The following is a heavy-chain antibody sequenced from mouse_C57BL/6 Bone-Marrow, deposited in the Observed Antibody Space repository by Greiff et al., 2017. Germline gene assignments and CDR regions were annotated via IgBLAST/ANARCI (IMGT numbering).Heavy chain of an antibody. V-gene: IGHV1-64*01. J-gene: IGHJ2*01. CDR2: IHPNSGST. D-gene: IGHD4-1*01. Sequence: VLLQQPGAELVKPAASVTLSCKASGYTFTSYWMHWVKQRPGQGLEWIGMIHPNSGSTNYNEKFKSKATLTVDKSSSTAYMKLSRLTSEDSAVYYCAKLGLYYFDYWGQGTTLTVSS. CDR3: AKLGLYYFDY. CDR1: GYTFTSYW.